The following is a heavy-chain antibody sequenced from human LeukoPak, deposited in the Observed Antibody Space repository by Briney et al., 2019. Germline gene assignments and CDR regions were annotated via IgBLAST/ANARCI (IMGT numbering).Heavy chain of an antibody. J-gene: IGHJ4*02. Sequence: GASVKVSCKASGYTFTSYGISWVRQAPGQGLEWMGWISAYNGNTNYAQKLQGRVTMTTDTSTSTAYMELRSLRSDDTAVYYCARERRGSYYGLVDYWGQGTLVTVSS. V-gene: IGHV1-18*01. CDR1: GYTFTSYG. D-gene: IGHD1-26*01. CDR2: ISAYNGNT. CDR3: ARERRGSYYGLVDY.